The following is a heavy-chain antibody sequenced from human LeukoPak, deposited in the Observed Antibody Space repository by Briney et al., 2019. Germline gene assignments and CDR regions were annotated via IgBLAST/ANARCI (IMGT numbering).Heavy chain of an antibody. V-gene: IGHV4-61*02. CDR3: ARGVGVVVPAAMSWFDP. D-gene: IGHD2-2*01. Sequence: PSETLSLTCTVSGGSISSSSYYWSWIRQPAGKGLEWIGRIYTSGSTNYNPSLKSRVTMSVDTSKNQFSLKLSSVTAADTAVYYCARGVGVVVPAAMSWFDPWGQGTLVTVSS. J-gene: IGHJ5*02. CDR1: GGSISSSSYY. CDR2: IYTSGST.